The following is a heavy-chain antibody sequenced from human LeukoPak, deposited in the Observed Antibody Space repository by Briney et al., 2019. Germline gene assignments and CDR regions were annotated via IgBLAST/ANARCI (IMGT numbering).Heavy chain of an antibody. J-gene: IGHJ4*02. V-gene: IGHV3-30*04. D-gene: IGHD2-2*01. CDR2: ISYDGSNK. CDR3: AREYELTPIYYFGY. CDR1: GFTFSSYA. Sequence: PGRSLRLSCAASGFTFSSYAMHWVRQAPGKGLEWVAVISYDGSNKYYADSVKGRFTISRDNSKNTLYLQMNSLRAEDTAVYYCAREYELTPIYYFGYWGQGTLVTVSS.